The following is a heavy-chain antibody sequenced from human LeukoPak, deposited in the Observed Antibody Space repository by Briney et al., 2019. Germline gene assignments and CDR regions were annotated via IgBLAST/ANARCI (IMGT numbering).Heavy chain of an antibody. CDR3: ARERFGELFHSTFDY. Sequence: SETLSLTCTVSGGSISSSSYYWGWIRQPPGKGLEWIGSIYYSGSTYYNPSLKSRVTISVDTSKNQFSLKLSSVTAADTAVYYCARERFGELFHSTFDYWGQGTLVTVSS. V-gene: IGHV4-39*02. J-gene: IGHJ4*02. CDR1: GGSISSSSYY. D-gene: IGHD3-10*01. CDR2: IYYSGST.